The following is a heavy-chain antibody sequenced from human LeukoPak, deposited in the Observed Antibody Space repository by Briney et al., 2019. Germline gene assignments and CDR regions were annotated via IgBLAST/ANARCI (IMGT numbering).Heavy chain of an antibody. CDR3: ARDHDILTGFYYFDY. CDR1: GYTFTGYY. D-gene: IGHD3-9*01. J-gene: IGHJ4*02. CDR2: INPNSGGT. Sequence: ASVKVSCKTSGYTFTGYYMHWVRQAPGQGLEWMGWINPNSGGTNYAQKFQGRVTMTRDTSISTAYMELRSLRSDDTAVYYCARDHDILTGFYYFDYWGQGTLVTVSS. V-gene: IGHV1-2*02.